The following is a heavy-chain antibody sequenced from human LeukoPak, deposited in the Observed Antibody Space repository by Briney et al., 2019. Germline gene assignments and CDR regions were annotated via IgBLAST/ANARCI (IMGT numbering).Heavy chain of an antibody. Sequence: GASVKVSCKASGYTFTSYCISWVRQAPGQGLEWMGWISAYNGNTNYAQKLQGRVTMTKDTSTSTAYMELRSLRSDDTAVYSCARGRLYYGMDVWGQGTTVTVSS. CDR2: ISAYNGNT. CDR1: GYTFTSYC. V-gene: IGHV1-18*01. CDR3: ARGRLYYGMDV. J-gene: IGHJ6*02.